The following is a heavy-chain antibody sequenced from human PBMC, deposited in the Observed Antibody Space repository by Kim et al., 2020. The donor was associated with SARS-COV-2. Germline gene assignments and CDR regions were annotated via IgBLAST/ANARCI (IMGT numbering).Heavy chain of an antibody. J-gene: IGHJ6*02. CDR3: ASPVGLYGSGSMGSYYGMDV. V-gene: IGHV3-21*01. CDR2: ISSSSSYI. CDR1: GFTFSSYS. Sequence: GGSLRLSCAASGFTFSSYSMNWVRQAPGKGLEWVSSISSSSSYIYYADSVKGRFTISRDNAKNSLYLQMNSLRAEDTAVYYCASPVGLYGSGSMGSYYGMDVWGQGTTVTVSS. D-gene: IGHD3-10*01.